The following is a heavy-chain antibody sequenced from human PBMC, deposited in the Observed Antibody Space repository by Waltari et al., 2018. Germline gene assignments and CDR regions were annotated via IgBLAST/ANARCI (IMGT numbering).Heavy chain of an antibody. J-gene: IGHJ3*02. CDR3: GGHGSSGYADAFDI. D-gene: IGHD3-22*01. CDR2: IYPGDSDT. V-gene: IGHV5-51*01. Sequence: EVELVQSGAEVKKSGESLKISCEGSGYNFAQYWIGWVRQMPGKGLQWMGIIYPGDSDTRYSPSFQGQVTISADKSISTAFLQWTSLQASDTAMYYCGGHGSSGYADAFDIWGQGTMVTVSS. CDR1: GYNFAQYW.